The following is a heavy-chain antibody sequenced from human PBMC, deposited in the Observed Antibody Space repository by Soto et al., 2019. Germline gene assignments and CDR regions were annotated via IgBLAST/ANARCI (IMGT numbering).Heavy chain of an antibody. D-gene: IGHD6-6*01. CDR2: IYYSGST. CDR1: GGSISSSSYY. CDR3: ARRLRPTGDSSSSDWFDP. V-gene: IGHV4-39*01. Sequence: SETLSLTCTVSGGSISSSSYYWGWIRQPPGKGLEWIGSIYYSGSTYYNPSLKSRVTISVDTSKNQFSLKLSSVTAADTAVYYCARRLRPTGDSSSSDWFDPWGQGTLVTVSS. J-gene: IGHJ5*02.